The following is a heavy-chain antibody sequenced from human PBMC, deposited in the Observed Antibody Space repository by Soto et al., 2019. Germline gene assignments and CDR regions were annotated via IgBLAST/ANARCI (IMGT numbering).Heavy chain of an antibody. CDR3: VRHEEKYSYGH. D-gene: IGHD5-18*01. Sequence: QVQLQESGPGLVKPSETLSLTCTVSGGSISSYYWSWIRQPPGKGLEWIGYIYYSGSTNYNPSLKSRVTISVDTSKNQFSLKLSSVTAADTAVYYCVRHEEKYSYGHWGQGTLVTVSS. J-gene: IGHJ4*02. CDR1: GGSISSYY. CDR2: IYYSGST. V-gene: IGHV4-59*08.